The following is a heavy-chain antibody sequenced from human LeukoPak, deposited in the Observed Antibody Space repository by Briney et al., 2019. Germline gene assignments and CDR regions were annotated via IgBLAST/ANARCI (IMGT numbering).Heavy chain of an antibody. CDR2: VYYAGST. CDR3: ARGSGTYYYDSGGYLNWFDP. D-gene: IGHD3-22*01. CDR1: GGSISSSSYY. Sequence: SETLSLTCTVSGGSISSSSYYWGWIRQPPGKGLEWIGTVYYAGSTYYNPSLKSRVTISKDTSRNQFSLKLNSVTAADTAVYYCARGSGTYYYDSGGYLNWFDPWGQGILVTVSS. V-gene: IGHV4-39*01. J-gene: IGHJ5*02.